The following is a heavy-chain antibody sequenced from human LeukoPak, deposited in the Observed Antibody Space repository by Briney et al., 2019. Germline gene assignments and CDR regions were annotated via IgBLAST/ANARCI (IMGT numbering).Heavy chain of an antibody. CDR1: GFSFSDNY. Sequence: PGGSLRLSCAASGFSFSDNYMSWIRQAPGKGLEWVSYISDGGSYTNYPDSVKGRFTISRDNAKNSLYLQMNSLRDEDTAVYYCARTRGAGPGGHSDYWGLGTLVTVSS. CDR2: ISDGGSYT. J-gene: IGHJ4*02. D-gene: IGHD6-19*01. CDR3: ARTRGAGPGGHSDY. V-gene: IGHV3-11*03.